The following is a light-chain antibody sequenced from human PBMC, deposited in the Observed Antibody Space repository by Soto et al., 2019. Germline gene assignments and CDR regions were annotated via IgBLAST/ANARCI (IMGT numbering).Light chain of an antibody. Sequence: PGERATLSCRASQSVSSSYLAWYQQKPGQAPRLFIYGASSRATGIPDRFSGSGSGTDFTLTISRLEPEDFAVYYCQQYGSSPRTFGQGTKVEIK. CDR1: QSVSSSY. V-gene: IGKV3-20*01. J-gene: IGKJ1*01. CDR3: QQYGSSPRT. CDR2: GAS.